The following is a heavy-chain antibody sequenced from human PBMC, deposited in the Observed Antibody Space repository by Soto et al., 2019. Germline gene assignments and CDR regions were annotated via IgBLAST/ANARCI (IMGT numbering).Heavy chain of an antibody. Sequence: PSETLSLTYTVSGGSISSYYWSWIRQPPGKGLEWIGYIYYSGSTNYNPSLKSRVTISVDTSKNQFSLKLSSVTAADTAVYYCARHGPHADDYIWGSYRNWFDPWGQGTLVTVSS. D-gene: IGHD3-16*02. V-gene: IGHV4-59*08. CDR3: ARHGPHADDYIWGSYRNWFDP. CDR1: GGSISSYY. J-gene: IGHJ5*02. CDR2: IYYSGST.